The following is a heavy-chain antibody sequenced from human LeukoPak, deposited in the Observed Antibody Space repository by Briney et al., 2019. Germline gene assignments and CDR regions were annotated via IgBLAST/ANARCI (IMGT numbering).Heavy chain of an antibody. D-gene: IGHD3-10*01. CDR1: GGSISSYY. V-gene: IGHV4-59*08. Sequence: SETLSLTCTVSGGSISSYYWSWIRQPPGKGLEWIGYIYYSGSTNYNPSLKSRVTISVDTSKNQFSLKLSSVTAADTAVYYCARAQITMVRGTGYFDYWGQGTLVTVSS. CDR3: ARAQITMVRGTGYFDY. J-gene: IGHJ4*02. CDR2: IYYSGST.